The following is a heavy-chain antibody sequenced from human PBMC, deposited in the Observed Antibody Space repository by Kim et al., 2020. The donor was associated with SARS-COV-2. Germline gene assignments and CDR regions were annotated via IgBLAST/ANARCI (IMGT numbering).Heavy chain of an antibody. Sequence: SVTVSCKASGGTFSSYAISWVRQAPGQGLEWMGGIIPIFGTANYAQKFQGRVTITADESTSTAYMELSSLRSEDTAVYYCAYSSGSSTYYYYGMDVWGQGTTVTVS. CDR1: GGTFSSYA. CDR2: IIPIFGTA. CDR3: AYSSGSSTYYYYGMDV. V-gene: IGHV1-69*13. D-gene: IGHD3-10*01. J-gene: IGHJ6*02.